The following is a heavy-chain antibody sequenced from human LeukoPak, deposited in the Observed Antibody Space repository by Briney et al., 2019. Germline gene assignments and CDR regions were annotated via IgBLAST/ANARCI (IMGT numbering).Heavy chain of an antibody. Sequence: PSETLSLTCTVSGGSISSYYWSWIRQPPGKGLEWIGYIYYSGSTNYNPSLKSRVTISVDTSKDQFSLKLSSVTAADTAVYYCARRGYYYDSSGYYYSSVFYWYFDLWGRGTLVTVSS. J-gene: IGHJ2*01. V-gene: IGHV4-59*12. CDR3: ARRGYYYDSSGYYYSSVFYWYFDL. D-gene: IGHD3-22*01. CDR1: GGSISSYY. CDR2: IYYSGST.